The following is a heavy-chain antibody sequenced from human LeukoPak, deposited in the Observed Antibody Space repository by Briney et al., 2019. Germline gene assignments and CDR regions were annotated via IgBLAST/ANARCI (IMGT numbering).Heavy chain of an antibody. V-gene: IGHV3-48*04. J-gene: IGHJ6*02. Sequence: PGGSLRLSCAASGFTFSSYSMNWVRQAPGKGLEWVSYISSTSSTIYYADSVKGRFTISRDNAKNSLYLQMNSLRAEDTAVYYCVGGYCSGGSCYPWPYYYYGMDVWGQGTTVTVSS. D-gene: IGHD2-15*01. CDR1: GFTFSSYS. CDR3: VGGYCSGGSCYPWPYYYYGMDV. CDR2: ISSTSSTI.